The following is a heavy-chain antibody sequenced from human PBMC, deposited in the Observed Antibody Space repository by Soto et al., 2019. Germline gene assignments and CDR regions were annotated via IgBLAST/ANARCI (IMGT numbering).Heavy chain of an antibody. CDR3: ARGRYCLTGRCFTNWFDS. Sequence: SETLSLTCSVSGDPISAVDYFWAWIRQPPGQALECIGYIYKSTTTYYNPSFESRVAISLDTSKSQFSLNVTSVTAADTAVYFCARGRYCLTGRCFTNWFDSWGQGTLVPVSS. V-gene: IGHV4-30-4*02. CDR2: IYKSTTT. CDR1: GDPISAVDYF. J-gene: IGHJ5*01. D-gene: IGHD1-1*01.